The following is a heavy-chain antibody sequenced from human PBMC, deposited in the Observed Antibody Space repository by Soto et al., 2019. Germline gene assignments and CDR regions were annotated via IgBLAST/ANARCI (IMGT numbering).Heavy chain of an antibody. CDR3: ALALGPTTGLDY. Sequence: QVQLQESGPGLVKPSQTLSLTCSVSGASTVSHYHWTWIRQPPGKGLEWMGYIFNSGTTFYNPSRTSRLYISMDTSGNHFSLELRSVTAADTAVYYCALALGPTTGLDYWGQGTLVPVSS. J-gene: IGHJ4*02. CDR1: GASTVSHYH. V-gene: IGHV4-31*02. CDR2: IFNSGTT. D-gene: IGHD1-26*01.